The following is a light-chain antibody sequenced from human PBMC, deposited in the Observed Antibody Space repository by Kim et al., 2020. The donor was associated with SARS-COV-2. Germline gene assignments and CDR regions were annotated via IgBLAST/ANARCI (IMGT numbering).Light chain of an antibody. CDR2: GAS. CDR3: QHFGSSP. J-gene: IGKJ3*01. Sequence: SLSPGERGTLSCKASQSVTRSFLAWYKHKPGQAPRLLIYGASSRATGIPDRFSGNGSGTDFTLTISRLEPEDFAVYYCQHFGSSPFGPGTKVDIK. CDR1: QSVTRSF. V-gene: IGKV3-20*01.